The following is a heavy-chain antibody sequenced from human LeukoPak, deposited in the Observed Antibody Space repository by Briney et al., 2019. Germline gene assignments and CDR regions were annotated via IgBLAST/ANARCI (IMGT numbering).Heavy chain of an antibody. CDR2: IYSGGSK. J-gene: IGHJ4*02. CDR1: GFTVSSYY. Sequence: GGSLRLSCAASGFTVSSYYMSWVRQAPGKGLEWVSVIYSGGSKYYYDSVKDRFTISKDNSKNTLYLQMNSLRAEYTAVYYCAREHDYGDHGGQGTLVSVSS. V-gene: IGHV3-66*02. D-gene: IGHD1/OR15-1a*01. CDR3: AREHDYGDH.